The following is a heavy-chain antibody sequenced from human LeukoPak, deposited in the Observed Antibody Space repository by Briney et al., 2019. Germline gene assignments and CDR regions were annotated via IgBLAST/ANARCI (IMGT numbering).Heavy chain of an antibody. V-gene: IGHV3-48*01. J-gene: IGHJ4*02. D-gene: IGHD3-10*01. CDR1: GFTFSSYS. CDR2: ISSSSSTI. CDR3: ARYDGGSGPFDY. Sequence: PGGSLRLSCAASGFTFSSYSMKWVRQAPGKGLEWVSYISSSSSTIYYADSAKGRFTISRDNSKNTLYLQMNSLRAEDAAVYYCARYDGGSGPFDYWGQGTLVTVSS.